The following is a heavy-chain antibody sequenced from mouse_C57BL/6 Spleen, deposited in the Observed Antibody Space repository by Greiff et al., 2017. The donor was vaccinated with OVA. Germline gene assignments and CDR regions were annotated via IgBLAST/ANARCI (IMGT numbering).Heavy chain of an antibody. CDR2: INPSTGGT. V-gene: IGHV1-42*01. D-gene: IGHD2-10*01. J-gene: IGHJ2*01. CDR1: GYSFTGYY. Sequence: EVQLQQSGPELVKPGASVKISCKASGYSFTGYYMNWVKQSPEKSLEWIGEINPSTGGTTYNQKFKAKATLTVDKSSSTAYMQLKSLTSEDSAVYYCASLLYYFDYWGHGTTLTVSS. CDR3: ASLLYYFDY.